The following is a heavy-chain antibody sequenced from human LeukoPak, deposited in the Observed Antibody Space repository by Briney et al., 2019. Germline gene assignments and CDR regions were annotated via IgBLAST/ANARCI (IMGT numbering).Heavy chain of an antibody. J-gene: IGHJ4*01. V-gene: IGHV4-38-2*02. Sequence: SETLSLTCTVSNFSVSSHYYWGWVRQPPGKGLEWIGAVFHTGSPYYNPSLKSQVTISIDTSKKEFSLDLGSVTAADTAIYYCARLSYGYDPYFFDYWGHGTLVTVSS. CDR2: VFHTGSP. D-gene: IGHD5-12*01. CDR3: ARLSYGYDPYFFDY. CDR1: NFSVSSHYY.